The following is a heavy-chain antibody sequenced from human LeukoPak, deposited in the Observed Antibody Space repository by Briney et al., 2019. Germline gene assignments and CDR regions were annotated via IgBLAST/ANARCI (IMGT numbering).Heavy chain of an antibody. CDR3: ARRYCTSVSCPNHCDH. J-gene: IGHJ4*02. CDR2: ISGTGTTM. Sequence: GGSLRLSCKASVFTFSDFYMRWLRQAPGMGLEWVSYISGTGTTMYYADSVQGGFTIPRDNDKRSVYVEMNSLRAEDRPMYFCARRYCTSVSCPNHCDHRGQGTLVNVSS. CDR1: VFTFSDFY. D-gene: IGHD2-2*01. V-gene: IGHV3-11*01.